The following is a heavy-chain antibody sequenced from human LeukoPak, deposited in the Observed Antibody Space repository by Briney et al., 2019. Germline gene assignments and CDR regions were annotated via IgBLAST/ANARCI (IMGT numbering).Heavy chain of an antibody. Sequence: GGSLRLSCAASGFTFSSYEMNWGRQAPGKGLEWVSFISNNGDTITYVDSVKGRFTISRDNAKNSLYLQMNSLRAEDTAVYYCARWYCSSTNCHSYYYGMDVWGQGTTVTVSS. CDR3: ARWYCSSTNCHSYYYGMDV. J-gene: IGHJ6*02. CDR2: ISNNGDTI. D-gene: IGHD2-2*01. V-gene: IGHV3-48*03. CDR1: GFTFSSYE.